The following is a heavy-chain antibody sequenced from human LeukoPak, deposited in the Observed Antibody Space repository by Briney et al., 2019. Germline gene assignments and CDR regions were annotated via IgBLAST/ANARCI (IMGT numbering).Heavy chain of an antibody. CDR3: ARGPYSSSWAEYFQH. CDR1: GGTFSSYA. V-gene: IGHV1-2*06. Sequence: ASVKVSCKASGGTFSSYAISWVRQAPGQGLEWMGRINPNSGGTNYAQKFQGRVTMTRDTSISTAYMELSRLRSDDTAVYYCARGPYSSSWAEYFQHWGQGTLVTVSS. CDR2: INPNSGGT. J-gene: IGHJ1*01. D-gene: IGHD6-13*01.